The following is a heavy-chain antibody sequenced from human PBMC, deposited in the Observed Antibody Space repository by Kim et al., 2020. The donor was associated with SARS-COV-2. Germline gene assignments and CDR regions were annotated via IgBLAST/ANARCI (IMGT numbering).Heavy chain of an antibody. D-gene: IGHD1-26*01. J-gene: IGHJ4*02. CDR3: AKDRGGSYFVSYYFDY. V-gene: IGHV3-23*01. Sequence: SVKGRFTISRDNSKNTLYLQMNSLRAEDTAVYYCAKDRGGSYFVSYYFDYWGQGTLVTVSS.